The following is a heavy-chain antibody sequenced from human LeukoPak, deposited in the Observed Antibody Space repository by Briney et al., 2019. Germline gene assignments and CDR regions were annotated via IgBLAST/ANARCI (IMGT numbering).Heavy chain of an antibody. V-gene: IGHV1-18*01. CDR1: GYTFTSYG. J-gene: IGHJ3*02. CDR3: AREMGITKYFHI. Sequence: ASVKVSCKASGYTFTSYGISWVRQAPGQGLEWMGWISAYNGNTNYAQKLQGRVTMTTDTSTSTAYMELSSLTSEDTAVYYCAREMGITKYFHIWGQGTLVTVSS. CDR2: ISAYNGNT. D-gene: IGHD3-10*01.